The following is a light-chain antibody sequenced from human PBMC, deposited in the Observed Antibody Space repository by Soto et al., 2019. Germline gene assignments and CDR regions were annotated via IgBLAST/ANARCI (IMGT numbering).Light chain of an antibody. J-gene: IGKJ4*01. CDR1: QGISSR. Sequence: DIQLTQSPSSVSASVGDRVTITCRASQGISSRLAWYQQKPGKAPNLLIYAASSLQSGVPSRFSGSGSETDFTLTIGSLQPEDFATYYCQQSNSFPLTFGGGTKVEIK. V-gene: IGKV1-12*01. CDR2: AAS. CDR3: QQSNSFPLT.